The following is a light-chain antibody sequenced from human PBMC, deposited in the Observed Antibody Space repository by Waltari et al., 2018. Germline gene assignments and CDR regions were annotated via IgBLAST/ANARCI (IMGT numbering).Light chain of an antibody. CDR3: LQHNTRPFT. CDR1: QGIRND. V-gene: IGKV1-17*01. CDR2: AAS. J-gene: IGKJ4*01. Sequence: DIQMTQSPSSLSASVGDRVTITCRASQGIRNDVGWYQQKPRKAPKRLIYAASSLESGVPSRFSGSGYGTEFTLTISSLQPEDFATYYCLQHNTRPFTFGGGTKVEIK.